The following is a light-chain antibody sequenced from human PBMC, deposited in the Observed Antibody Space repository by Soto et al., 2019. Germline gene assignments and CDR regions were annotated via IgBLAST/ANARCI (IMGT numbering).Light chain of an antibody. CDR1: QGVGSN. J-gene: IGKJ1*01. Sequence: IVVTQSPATLSVSPGERATLSCRASQGVGSNLAWYQQRPGQAPRLLIYDASTRATGIPDRFSGSGSGTDFTLTISRLEPEDFAVYYCQQYGSSRTWTFGQGTKVEIK. CDR3: QQYGSSRTWT. V-gene: IGKV3-20*01. CDR2: DAS.